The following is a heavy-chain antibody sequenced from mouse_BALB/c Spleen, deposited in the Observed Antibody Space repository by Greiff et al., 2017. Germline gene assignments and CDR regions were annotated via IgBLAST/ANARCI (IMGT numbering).Heavy chain of an antibody. CDR2: ISSGGSYT. D-gene: IGHD1-1*01. CDR3: TRFYYGSSYDWYFDV. J-gene: IGHJ1*01. Sequence: EVQRVESGGGLVKPGGSLKLSCAASGFTFSSYTMSWVRQTPEKRLEWVATISSGGSYTYYPDSVKGRFTISRDNAKNTLYLQMSSLKSEDTAMYYCTRFYYGSSYDWYFDVWGAGTTVTVSS. V-gene: IGHV5-6-4*01. CDR1: GFTFSSYT.